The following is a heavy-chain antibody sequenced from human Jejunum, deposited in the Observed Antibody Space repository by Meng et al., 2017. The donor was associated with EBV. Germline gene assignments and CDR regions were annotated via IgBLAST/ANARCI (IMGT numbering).Heavy chain of an antibody. Sequence: QVQLQESGPGLVNPSVXLSLTCAVSGGSLTSSDWWTWVRQPPGEGLEWIGEIYHDGSSNYSPSLKSRVTILLDKSENHFSLKLNSVTAADTAVYYCARVRCSGGSCFYFDYWGQGALVTVSS. D-gene: IGHD2-15*01. J-gene: IGHJ4*02. V-gene: IGHV4-4*02. CDR1: GGSLTSSDW. CDR3: ARVRCSGGSCFYFDY. CDR2: IYHDGSS.